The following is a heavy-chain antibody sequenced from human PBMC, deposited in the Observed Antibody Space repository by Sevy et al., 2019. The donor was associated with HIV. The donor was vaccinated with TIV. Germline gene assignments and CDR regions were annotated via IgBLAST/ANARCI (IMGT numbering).Heavy chain of an antibody. D-gene: IGHD3-10*01. Sequence: SETLSLTCTVSGGSISSGGYYWSWIRQHPGKGLEWIGYIYYSGSTYYNPSLKSRVTISVDTSKNQCSLKLSSVTAADTAVYDCARDRADTMVRGVMGRGPDYYYGMDVWGQGTTVTVSS. J-gene: IGHJ6*02. CDR3: ARDRADTMVRGVMGRGPDYYYGMDV. CDR2: IYYSGST. V-gene: IGHV4-31*03. CDR1: GGSISSGGYY.